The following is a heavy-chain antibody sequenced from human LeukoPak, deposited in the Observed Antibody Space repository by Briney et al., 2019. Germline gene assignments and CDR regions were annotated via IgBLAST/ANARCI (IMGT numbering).Heavy chain of an antibody. Sequence: SETLSLTCTVSGGSISSSSYYWGWIRQPPVKGLEWIGSIYYSGSTYYNPSLKSRVTISVDTSKNQFSLKLSSVTAADTAVYYCAGGKQQLVSIDYWGQGTLVTVSS. CDR3: AGGKQQLVSIDY. V-gene: IGHV4-39*01. CDR2: IYYSGST. CDR1: GGSISSSSYY. D-gene: IGHD6-13*01. J-gene: IGHJ4*02.